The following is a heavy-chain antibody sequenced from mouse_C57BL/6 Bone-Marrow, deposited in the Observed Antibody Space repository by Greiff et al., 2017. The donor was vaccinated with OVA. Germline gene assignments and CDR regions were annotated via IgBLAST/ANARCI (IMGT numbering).Heavy chain of an antibody. CDR2: IWWDDDK. CDR3: ARIDTTVEGGYWYFDV. Sequence: QVTLKVSGPGILQPSQTLSLTCSFSGFSLSTFGMGVGWIRQPSGKGLEWLAHIWWDDDKYYNPALKSRLTISKDTSKNQVFLKIANVDTADTATYYCARIDTTVEGGYWYFDVWGTGTTVTVSS. J-gene: IGHJ1*03. D-gene: IGHD1-1*01. V-gene: IGHV8-8*01. CDR1: GFSLSTFGMG.